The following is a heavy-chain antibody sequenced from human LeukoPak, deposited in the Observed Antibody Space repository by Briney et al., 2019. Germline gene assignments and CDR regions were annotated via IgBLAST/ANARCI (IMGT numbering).Heavy chain of an antibody. D-gene: IGHD6-19*01. Sequence: SETLSLTCTVSGGSISGYYWGWIRQPPGEGLEWIASIYYSGSTYYNPSLKGRVSISVDTSKDQFSLKLSSVTAADTAVYYCARHRDSSGWYDFDYWGQGTLVTVSS. CDR3: ARHRDSSGWYDFDY. CDR2: IYYSGST. V-gene: IGHV4-39*01. CDR1: GGSISGYY. J-gene: IGHJ4*02.